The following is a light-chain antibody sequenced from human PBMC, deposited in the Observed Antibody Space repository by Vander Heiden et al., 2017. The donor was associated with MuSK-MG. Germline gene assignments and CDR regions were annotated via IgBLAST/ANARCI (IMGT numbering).Light chain of an antibody. CDR1: NIGRKS. Sequence: SYVLTQPPSVSVAPGQTARITCGGNNIGRKSVHWDQPKPGQAPVLAVHDYYDRTGGIAERFSGSNSGNAATRTISGVEAGDEADDYCQLWDSTSDHHLVVFGGGTKLTVL. V-gene: IGLV3-21*02. J-gene: IGLJ2*01. CDR3: QLWDSTSDHHLVV. CDR2: DYY.